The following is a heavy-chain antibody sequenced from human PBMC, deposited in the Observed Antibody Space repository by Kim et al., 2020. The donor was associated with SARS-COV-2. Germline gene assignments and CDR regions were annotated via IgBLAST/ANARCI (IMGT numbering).Heavy chain of an antibody. V-gene: IGHV3-15*01. Sequence: GGSLRLSCAASGFTFSNAWMSWVRQAPGKGLEWVGRIKSKTDGGTTDYAAPVKVRFTISRDDSKNTLYLQMNSLKTEDTAVYYCTTENWGWQLAGYCSGGSCYSGGYWGQGTLVTVSS. D-gene: IGHD2-15*01. CDR1: GFTFSNAW. CDR2: IKSKTDGGTT. J-gene: IGHJ4*02. CDR3: TTENWGWQLAGYCSGGSCYSGGY.